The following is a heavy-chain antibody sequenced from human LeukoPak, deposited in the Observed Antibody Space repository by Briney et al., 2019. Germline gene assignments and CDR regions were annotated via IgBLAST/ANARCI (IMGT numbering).Heavy chain of an antibody. CDR3: PKDTSSFSTSPLDH. Sequence: PGGSLRLSCEASAFTFSSSGMSWRRQAPGKGLEWVSAISGSGGGTYYADSVKGRFTISRDNSKNTLHLQMNSLRAEDTALYYCPKDTSSFSTSPLDHWGQGTLVTVSS. V-gene: IGHV3-23*01. D-gene: IGHD2-2*01. CDR1: AFTFSSSG. J-gene: IGHJ4*02. CDR2: ISGSGGGT.